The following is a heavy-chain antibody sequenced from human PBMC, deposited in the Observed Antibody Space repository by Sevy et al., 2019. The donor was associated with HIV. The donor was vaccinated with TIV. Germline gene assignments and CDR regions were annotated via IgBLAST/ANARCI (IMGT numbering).Heavy chain of an antibody. D-gene: IGHD3-9*01. CDR1: GFTFSSYW. CDR3: TRADGLTLQPFDY. V-gene: IGHV3-74*01. Sequence: GGSLRLSCAASGFTFSSYWMHWVRQVPGKGLEWVSRISSDGSSTTYADSVKGRFTISRDNAKNTLYLQMNSLRAEDTAVYYCTRADGLTLQPFDYWGQGTLVTVSS. J-gene: IGHJ4*02. CDR2: ISSDGSST.